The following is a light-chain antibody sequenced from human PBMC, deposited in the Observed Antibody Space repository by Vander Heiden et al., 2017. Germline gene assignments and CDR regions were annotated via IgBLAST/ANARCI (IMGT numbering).Light chain of an antibody. J-gene: IGLJ1*01. CDR2: DDS. CDR1: TSGSKG. Sequence: SYLRTHPPSVSVAPGETARITCGGKTSGSKGVHWYQQRPGQAPVLVVYDDSDRPTGIPERFSGSNSGNAATLTISRVEAGDEADYYCQVWDSTTDHHVFATGTKVTVL. V-gene: IGLV3-21*02. CDR3: QVWDSTTDHHV.